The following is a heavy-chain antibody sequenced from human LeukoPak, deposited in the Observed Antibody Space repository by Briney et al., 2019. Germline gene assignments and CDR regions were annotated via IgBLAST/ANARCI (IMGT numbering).Heavy chain of an antibody. J-gene: IGHJ4*02. CDR3: ARDFYGDDGHHPFDY. D-gene: IGHD2/OR15-2a*01. V-gene: IGHV4-4*07. CDR2: IYASGST. Sequence: SETLSLTCSVSGGSIGNYYWNWLRQPAGKGLEGIGRIYASGSTNYNPSLKSRVTISMDKSKNHFSLNLKSVTAADTAFYYCARDFYGDDGHHPFDYWGQGIQVTVSS. CDR1: GGSIGNYY.